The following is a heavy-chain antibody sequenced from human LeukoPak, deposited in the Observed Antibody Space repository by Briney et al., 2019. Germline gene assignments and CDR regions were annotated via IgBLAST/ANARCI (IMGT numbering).Heavy chain of an antibody. Sequence: SETLSLTCTVSGGSISSYYWSWIRQPPGKGLEWIGYIYYSGSTNYNPSLKSRVTISVDTSKNQFSLKLSSVTATDTAVYYCARDQGSSWGLFDYWGQGTLVTVSS. CDR3: ARDQGSSWGLFDY. CDR1: GGSISSYY. J-gene: IGHJ4*02. CDR2: IYYSGST. V-gene: IGHV4-59*01. D-gene: IGHD6-13*01.